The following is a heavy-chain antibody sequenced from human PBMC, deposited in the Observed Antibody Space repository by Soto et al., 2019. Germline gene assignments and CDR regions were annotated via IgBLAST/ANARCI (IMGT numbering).Heavy chain of an antibody. CDR2: IYYSGST. V-gene: IGHV4-31*03. D-gene: IGHD4-17*01. J-gene: IGHJ5*02. CDR1: GGSISSGGYY. Sequence: PSETLSLTCTVSGGSISSGGYYWSWIRQHPGKGLEWIGYIYYSGSTYYNPSLKSRVTISVDTSKNQFSLKLSSVTAADTAVYYCARVKREPKLPRTPYDYGDYDPSPSRGQDNNWFDPWGQGTLVTVSS. CDR3: ARVKREPKLPRTPYDYGDYDPSPSRGQDNNWFDP.